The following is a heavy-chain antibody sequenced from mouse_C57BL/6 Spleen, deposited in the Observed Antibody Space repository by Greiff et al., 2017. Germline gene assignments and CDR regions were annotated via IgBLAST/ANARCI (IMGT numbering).Heavy chain of an antibody. J-gene: IGHJ2*01. D-gene: IGHD1-1*01. CDR3: ARLHYCSSSYVVYFDY. Sequence: EVQVVESVAELVRPGASVKLSCTASGFNIKNTYMHWVKQRPEQGLEWIGRIDPANGNTKYAPKFPGKATITADTSSNTAYLQLSSLTSGDTAIYYCARLHYCSSSYVVYFDYWGQGTTVTVSS. CDR1: GFNIKNTY. CDR2: IDPANGNT. V-gene: IGHV14-3*01.